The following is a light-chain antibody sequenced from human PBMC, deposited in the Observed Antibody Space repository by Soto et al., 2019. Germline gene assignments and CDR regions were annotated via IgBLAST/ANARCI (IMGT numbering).Light chain of an antibody. CDR2: AAS. CDR3: LQDYNYPRT. J-gene: IGKJ1*01. V-gene: IGKV1-6*02. Sequence: IPMTQPQYSLSGSCLDRVTIMCRASQGIRKDLGWYQVKPGKAPKLLIFAASTLQSGVPSRFSGSASGTDFTLTISSLQPEDFATYYCLQDYNYPRTFGQGTKVDI. CDR1: QGIRKD.